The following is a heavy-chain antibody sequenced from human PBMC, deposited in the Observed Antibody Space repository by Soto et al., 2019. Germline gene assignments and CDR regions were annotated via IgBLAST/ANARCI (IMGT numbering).Heavy chain of an antibody. CDR2: IRSKAYGGTT. J-gene: IGHJ6*04. CDR3: TREAYDFWSGYSADV. D-gene: IGHD3-3*01. Sequence: PGGSLRLSCTASGFTFGDYAMSWFRQAPGKGLEWVGFIRSKAYGGTTEYAASVKGRFTISRDDSKSIAYLQMNSLKTEDTAVYYCTREAYDFWSGYSADVWGKGTTVTVPQ. V-gene: IGHV3-49*03. CDR1: GFTFGDYA.